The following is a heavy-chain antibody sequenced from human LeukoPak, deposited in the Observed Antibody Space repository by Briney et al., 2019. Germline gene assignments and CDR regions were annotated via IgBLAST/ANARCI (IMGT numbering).Heavy chain of an antibody. J-gene: IGHJ4*02. Sequence: RPGGSLRLSCAASGFTFSSYAMSWVRQAPGKGLEWVSAISGSGGRTYYADSVKGRFTISRDNSKNTLYLQMNSLRAEDTAVYYCAKGFYVWGSYRYDSPFDYWGQGTLVTVSS. CDR3: AKGFYVWGSYRYDSPFDY. CDR1: GFTFSSYA. CDR2: ISGSGGRT. D-gene: IGHD3-16*02. V-gene: IGHV3-23*01.